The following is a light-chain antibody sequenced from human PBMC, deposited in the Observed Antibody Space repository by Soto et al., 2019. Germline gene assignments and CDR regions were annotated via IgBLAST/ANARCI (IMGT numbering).Light chain of an antibody. J-gene: IGKJ1*01. CDR2: GAS. V-gene: IGKV3-20*01. CDR3: QQYGTSHPWT. CDR1: QSVSSSS. Sequence: EIVLTQSPGTLSLSPGERATLSCRASQSVSSSSLAWYQQKPGQAPRLLIYGASSRATGIPDRFSGSGSGTDFTLTISRQEPEDFAVYSCQQYGTSHPWTVGQGTKVYIK.